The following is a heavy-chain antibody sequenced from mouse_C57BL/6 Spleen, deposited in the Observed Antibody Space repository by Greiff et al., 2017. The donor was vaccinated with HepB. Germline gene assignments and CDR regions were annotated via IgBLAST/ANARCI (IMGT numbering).Heavy chain of an antibody. J-gene: IGHJ2*01. CDR2: ISSGGSYT. CDR1: GFTFSSYG. V-gene: IGHV5-6*01. Sequence: DVQLVESGGDLVKPGGSLKLSCAASGFTFSSYGMSWVRQTPDKRLEWVATISSGGSYTYYPDSVKVRFTISRDNAKNTLYLQMSSLKSEDTAMYYCARQTLYYFDYWGQGTTLTVSS. CDR3: ARQTLYYFDY.